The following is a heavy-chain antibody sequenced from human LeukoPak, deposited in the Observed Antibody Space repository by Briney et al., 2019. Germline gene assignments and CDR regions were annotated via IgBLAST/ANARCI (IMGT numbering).Heavy chain of an antibody. CDR1: GFTFSRYS. CDR3: ARDFYGDYFFKY. J-gene: IGHJ4*02. Sequence: PGGSLRLSCAASGFTFSRYSMNWVRQAPGKGLEWVSFISSSYSPIYYADSVKGRFTISRDNAKNSLYLQMNSLRAEDTAVYYCARDFYGDYFFKYWGQGTLVTVSS. CDR2: ISSSYSPI. D-gene: IGHD4-17*01. V-gene: IGHV3-48*01.